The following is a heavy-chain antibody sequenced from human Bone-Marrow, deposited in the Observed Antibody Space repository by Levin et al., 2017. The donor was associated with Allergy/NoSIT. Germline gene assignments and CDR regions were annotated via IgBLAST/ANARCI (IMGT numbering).Heavy chain of an antibody. CDR2: VIPFLGTT. J-gene: IGHJ5*02. D-gene: IGHD1-26*01. CDR3: ARDREENWFDP. V-gene: IGHV1-69*04. CDR1: GGSFNTG. Sequence: ASVKVSCKASGGSFNTGLTWVRQAPGQGLEWMGRVIPFLGTTNLAENFPDRVTIIADKSANTAYMELRSLRPEDTAVYYCARDREENWFDPWGQGTLITVSS.